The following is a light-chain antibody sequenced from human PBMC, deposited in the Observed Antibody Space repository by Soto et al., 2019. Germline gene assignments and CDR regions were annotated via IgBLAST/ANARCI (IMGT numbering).Light chain of an antibody. J-gene: IGKJ1*01. CDR1: QSVSSN. CDR2: GAS. Sequence: EIVLTQSQATLSVSPLERASLXFMASQSVSSNFAWYQQKPGQAPRLLIYGASTRATGIPARFSGSGSGTEFTLTISSLQSEDVAVYYCQQYNSWPPWTFGQGTKVDIK. CDR3: QQYNSWPPWT. V-gene: IGKV3-15*01.